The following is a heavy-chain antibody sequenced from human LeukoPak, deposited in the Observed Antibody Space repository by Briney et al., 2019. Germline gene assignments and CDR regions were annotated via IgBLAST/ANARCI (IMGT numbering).Heavy chain of an antibody. D-gene: IGHD4-11*01. Sequence: PSETLSLTCTVSGGSVSSHFWSWIRQPPGKGLEWIGYIYNSGITNYNPSLKSRVTMSVDTTKNQFSLMLRSVTAADTAVYYCARVGTTVTTVIDYWGQGTLVTVSS. J-gene: IGHJ4*02. CDR1: GGSVSSHF. CDR2: IYNSGIT. CDR3: ARVGTTVTTVIDY. V-gene: IGHV4-59*02.